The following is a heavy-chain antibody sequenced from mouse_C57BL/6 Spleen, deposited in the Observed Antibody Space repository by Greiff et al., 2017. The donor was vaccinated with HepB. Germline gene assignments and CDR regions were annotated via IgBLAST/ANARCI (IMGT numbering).Heavy chain of an antibody. CDR2: IWRGGST. Sequence: QVQLQQSGPGLVQPSQSLSITCTVSGFSLTSYGVHWVRQSPGKGLEWLGVIWRGGSTDYNAAFMSRLSITKDNSKSKVFFKMNSLQADDTAIYYCAKPVTTVVATDWYFDVWGTGTTVTVSS. D-gene: IGHD1-1*01. CDR3: AKPVTTVVATDWYFDV. V-gene: IGHV2-5*01. J-gene: IGHJ1*03. CDR1: GFSLTSYG.